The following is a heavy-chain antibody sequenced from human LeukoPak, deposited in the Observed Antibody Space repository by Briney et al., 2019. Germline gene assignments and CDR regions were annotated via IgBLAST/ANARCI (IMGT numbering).Heavy chain of an antibody. V-gene: IGHV1-2*02. CDR2: INPNSFGT. J-gene: IGHJ4*02. Sequence: ASVTVSCEASGYTFTDYYIHWVRQAPGQGLEWMGWINPNSFGTNYAQKFQDRVTMTRDTSISTAYMELSRLRSDDTAIYYCARDSATLPGSYFDYWGQGTLVTVSS. CDR1: GYTFTDYY. D-gene: IGHD2-15*01. CDR3: ARDSATLPGSYFDY.